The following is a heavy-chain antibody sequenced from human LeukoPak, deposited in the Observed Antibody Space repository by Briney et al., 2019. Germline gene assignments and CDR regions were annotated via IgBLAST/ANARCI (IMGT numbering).Heavy chain of an antibody. D-gene: IGHD1-26*01. Sequence: GGSLRLSCAASGFTVSSNYMSWVRQAPGKGLEWVSVIYSGGSTYYADSVKGRFTISRDNSKNTLYLQMNSLRAEDTAVYYCAKDRIVGATGYYYGMDVWGQGTTVTVSS. CDR2: IYSGGST. V-gene: IGHV3-53*01. CDR3: AKDRIVGATGYYYGMDV. J-gene: IGHJ6*02. CDR1: GFTVSSNY.